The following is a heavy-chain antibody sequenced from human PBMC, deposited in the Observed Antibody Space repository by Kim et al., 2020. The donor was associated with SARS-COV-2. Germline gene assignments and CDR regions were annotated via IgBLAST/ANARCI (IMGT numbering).Heavy chain of an antibody. CDR1: DGSIRNYY. Sequence: SETLSLTCTVSDGSIRNYYWSWIRQPPGKRLEWIGYIYYSGSTNYNPSLKSRVTISVDTSKNQFSLKLSSVTAADTAVYYCARGGYGDYGYYYGMDVWGQGTTVTVSS. V-gene: IGHV4-59*01. CDR2: IYYSGST. J-gene: IGHJ6*02. D-gene: IGHD4-17*01. CDR3: ARGGYGDYGYYYGMDV.